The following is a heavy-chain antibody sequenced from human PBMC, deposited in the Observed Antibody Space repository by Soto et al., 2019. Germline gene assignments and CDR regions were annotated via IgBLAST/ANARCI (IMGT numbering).Heavy chain of an antibody. D-gene: IGHD3-10*01. CDR1: GFSFSNYW. CDR2: IISDGSYT. Sequence: PGGSLRLSCAASGFSFSNYWMHWVRQDPGKGLVWVSRIISDGSYTNYADSVKGRFTIPRDNAKNTLYLQMNSLRAEDTAVYFCARGGGTSGSYYYAMDVWGQGXTVTVYS. J-gene: IGHJ6*02. CDR3: ARGGGTSGSYYYAMDV. V-gene: IGHV3-74*01.